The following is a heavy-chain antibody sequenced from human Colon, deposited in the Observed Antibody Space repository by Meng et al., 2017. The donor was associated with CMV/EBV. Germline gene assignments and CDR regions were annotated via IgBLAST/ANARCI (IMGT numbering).Heavy chain of an antibody. J-gene: IGHJ6*02. CDR2: ISSSSSYI. CDR1: GFTFSSYS. D-gene: IGHD1-1*01. Sequence: GESLKISCAASGFTFSSYSMNWVRQAPGKGLEWVSSISSSSSYIYYADSVKGRFTISRDNAKNSLYLQMNSLRAEDTALYYCAKETRYPDYSYGMDVWGQGTTVTVSS. V-gene: IGHV3-21*04. CDR3: AKETRYPDYSYGMDV.